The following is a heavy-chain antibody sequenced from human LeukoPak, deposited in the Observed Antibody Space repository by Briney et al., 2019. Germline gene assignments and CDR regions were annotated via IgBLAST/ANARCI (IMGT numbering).Heavy chain of an antibody. J-gene: IGHJ5*02. Sequence: SETLSLTCTVSGYSISSGYYWAWIRQPPGKGLEWIASILHSGVTYYNPSLKSRVTISVDTSKNQFSLKVSSVTAADTAMYYCARTRSPGYSAYDGFDPWGQGTLVTVSS. V-gene: IGHV4-38-2*02. CDR1: GYSISSGYY. D-gene: IGHD5-12*01. CDR2: ILHSGVT. CDR3: ARTRSPGYSAYDGFDP.